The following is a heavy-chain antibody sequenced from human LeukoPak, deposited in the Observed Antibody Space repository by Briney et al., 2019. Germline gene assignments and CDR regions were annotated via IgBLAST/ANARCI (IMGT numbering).Heavy chain of an antibody. V-gene: IGHV1-18*01. Sequence: ASVKVSCKASGYTFTSYGISWVRQAPGQGLEWMGWISSYNGNTNYAQKFQGRVTMTTDTSTSTAYMDLRSLRSDDTAVYYCAREDDILTGPGALDIWSQGTMVTVSS. D-gene: IGHD3-9*01. CDR1: GYTFTSYG. CDR3: AREDDILTGPGALDI. CDR2: ISSYNGNT. J-gene: IGHJ3*02.